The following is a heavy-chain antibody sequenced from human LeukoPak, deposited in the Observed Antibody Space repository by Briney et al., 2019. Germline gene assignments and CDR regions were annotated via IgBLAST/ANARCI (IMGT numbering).Heavy chain of an antibody. CDR1: GGSFSGYY. J-gene: IGHJ4*02. Sequence: PSETLSLTCAVYGGSFSGYYWSRIRQPPGKGLEWIGEINHSGSTNYNPSLKSRVTISEDTSKNQFSLKLSSVTAADTAVYYCARGKLRYFDWLWEFDYWGQGTLVTVSS. V-gene: IGHV4-34*01. CDR3: ARGKLRYFDWLWEFDY. D-gene: IGHD3-9*01. CDR2: INHSGST.